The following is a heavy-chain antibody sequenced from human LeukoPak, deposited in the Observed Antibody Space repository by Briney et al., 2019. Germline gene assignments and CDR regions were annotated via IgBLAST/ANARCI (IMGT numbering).Heavy chain of an antibody. D-gene: IGHD3-3*01. Sequence: PSETLSLTCAVSGGSISSGGYSWSWIRQPPGKGLEWIGYIYHSGSTYYNPSLKSRVTISVDRSKNQFSLKLSSVTAADTAVYYCARSHGLYDSWSGYPNWFDPWGQGTLVTVSS. J-gene: IGHJ5*02. CDR2: IYHSGST. V-gene: IGHV4-30-2*01. CDR3: ARSHGLYDSWSGYPNWFDP. CDR1: GGSISSGGYS.